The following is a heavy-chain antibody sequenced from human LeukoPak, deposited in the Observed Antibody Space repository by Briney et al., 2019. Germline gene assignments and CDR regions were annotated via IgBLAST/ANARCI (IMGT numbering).Heavy chain of an antibody. CDR2: IYPGDSDT. V-gene: IGHV5-51*01. CDR3: ARLNLVVAIDY. J-gene: IGHJ4*02. Sequence: GESLKISCKGSGYGFTNYWIGWVRQMPGKGLEWMGIIYPGDSDTRYSPSFQGQVTISVDKSISTAYLQWSSLRASDTAMYYCARLNLVVAIDYWGQGTLVTVSS. D-gene: IGHD3-22*01. CDR1: GYGFTNYW.